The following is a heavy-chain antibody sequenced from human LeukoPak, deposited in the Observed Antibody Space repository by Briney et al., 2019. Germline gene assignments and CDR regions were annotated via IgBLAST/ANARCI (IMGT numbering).Heavy chain of an antibody. CDR3: ARGGFGELLPNDY. V-gene: IGHV4-30-4*01. J-gene: IGHJ4*02. CDR2: IYYSGST. D-gene: IGHD3-10*01. Sequence: SETLSLTCTVSGGSISSGDYYWSWIRQPPGKGLEWIGYIYYSGSTYYNPSLKSRVTISVDTSKNQFSLKLSSVTAADTAVYYYARGGFGELLPNDYWGQGTLVTVSS. CDR1: GGSISSGDYY.